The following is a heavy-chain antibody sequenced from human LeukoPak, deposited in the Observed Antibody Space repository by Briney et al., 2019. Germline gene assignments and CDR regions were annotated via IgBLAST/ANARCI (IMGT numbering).Heavy chain of an antibody. D-gene: IGHD3-10*01. Sequence: GGSLRLSCAASGFTFSSYWMHWVRQAPGKGLVWVSRINSDGSSTSYADSVKGRFTISRDNSKNTLYLQMNSLRAEDTAVYYCAKDFLGYYGSGSHFDYWGQGTLVTVSS. J-gene: IGHJ4*02. CDR3: AKDFLGYYGSGSHFDY. V-gene: IGHV3-74*01. CDR2: INSDGSST. CDR1: GFTFSSYW.